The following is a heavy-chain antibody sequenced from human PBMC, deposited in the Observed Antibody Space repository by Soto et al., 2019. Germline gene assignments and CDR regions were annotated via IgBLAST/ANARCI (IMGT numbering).Heavy chain of an antibody. Sequence: QVQLQESGPGLVKPSETLSLNCSVSGGSISGHYWSWVRQTPGKGLEWIGYIYYSGSTNYNPSLKSRVTISVDTSKYLFSLRLTSVTAADTAVYYCARGPYYDLIWNYYYMDVWGKGTTVTVSS. CDR2: IYYSGST. V-gene: IGHV4-59*08. CDR3: ARGPYYDLIWNYYYMDV. D-gene: IGHD3-16*01. CDR1: GGSISGHY. J-gene: IGHJ6*03.